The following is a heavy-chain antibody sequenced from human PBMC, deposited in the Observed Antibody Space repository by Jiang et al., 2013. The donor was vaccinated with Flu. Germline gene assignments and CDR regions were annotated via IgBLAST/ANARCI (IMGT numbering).Heavy chain of an antibody. CDR1: GDSVSSNSAA. CDR2: TYYRSKWYN. D-gene: IGHD2-2*01. CDR3: ARDVTYCSSTSCYLGDAFDI. Sequence: GSGLVKPSQTLSLTCAISGDSVSSNSAAWNWIRQSPSRGLEWLGRTYYRSKWYNDYAVSVKSRITINPDTSKNQFSLQLNSVTPEDTAVYYCARDVTYCSSTSCYLGDAFDIWGQGTMVTVSS. V-gene: IGHV6-1*01. J-gene: IGHJ3*02.